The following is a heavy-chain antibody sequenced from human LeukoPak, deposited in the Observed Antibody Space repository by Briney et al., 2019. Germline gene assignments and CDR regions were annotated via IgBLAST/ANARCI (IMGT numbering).Heavy chain of an antibody. CDR1: GYTFTSYA. J-gene: IGHJ4*02. CDR2: INTNTGNP. V-gene: IGHV7-4-1*02. Sequence: ASVEVSCKASGYTFTSYAMNWVRQAPGQGLEWMGWINTNTGNPTYAQGFTGRFVFSLDTSVSTAYLQFSSLKAEDTAVYYCARDEDSSGWYFFDYWGQGTLVTVSS. CDR3: ARDEDSSGWYFFDY. D-gene: IGHD6-19*01.